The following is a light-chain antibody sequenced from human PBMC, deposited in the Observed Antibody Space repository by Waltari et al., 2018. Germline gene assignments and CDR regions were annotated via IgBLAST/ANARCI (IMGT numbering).Light chain of an antibody. CDR3: QHYLRLPVT. Sequence: EIVLTQSPGTLSLSPGESATLSCRTSQRVTRALAWYQQNPGQAPSLLIYGASNRATGIPDRFGGSGSGTVFSLTISSLEPEDFAVYYCQHYLRLPVTFGQGTKVEVK. CDR2: GAS. J-gene: IGKJ1*01. CDR1: QRVTRA. V-gene: IGKV3-20*01.